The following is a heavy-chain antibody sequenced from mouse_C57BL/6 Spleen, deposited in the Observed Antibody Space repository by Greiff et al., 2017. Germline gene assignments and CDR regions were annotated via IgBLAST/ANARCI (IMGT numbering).Heavy chain of an antibody. J-gene: IGHJ4*01. CDR1: GYAFSSSW. CDR3: AREGSSGSFYAMDY. Sequence: VKLMESGPELVKPGASVKISCKASGYAFSSSWMNWVKQRPGKGLEWIGRIYPGDGDTNYNGKFRGKATLTADKSSSTAYMQLSSLTSEDSAVYFCAREGSSGSFYAMDYWGQGTSVTVSS. V-gene: IGHV1-82*01. D-gene: IGHD3-2*02. CDR2: IYPGDGDT.